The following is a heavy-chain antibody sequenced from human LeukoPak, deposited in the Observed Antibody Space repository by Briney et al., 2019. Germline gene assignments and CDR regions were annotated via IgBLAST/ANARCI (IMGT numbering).Heavy chain of an antibody. CDR1: GFTFSSYA. Sequence: GGSLRLSCAASGFTFSSYAMSWVRQAPGKGLEWVSAISGSGGSTYYAGSVKGRFTISRDNSKNTLYLQMNSLRAEDTAVYYCAKDRGAVAMPYYFDYWGQGTLVTVSS. V-gene: IGHV3-23*01. J-gene: IGHJ4*02. CDR3: AKDRGAVAMPYYFDY. CDR2: ISGSGGST. D-gene: IGHD6-19*01.